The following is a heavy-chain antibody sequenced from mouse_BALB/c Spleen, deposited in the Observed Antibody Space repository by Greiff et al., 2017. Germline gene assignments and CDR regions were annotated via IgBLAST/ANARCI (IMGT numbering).Heavy chain of an antibody. CDR3: ARCGGEWYLEV. V-gene: IGHV5-17*02. CDR1: GFTFSSFG. J-gene: IGHJ1*01. D-gene: IGHD1-1*02. Sequence: EVKLMESGGGLVQPGGSRKLSCAASGFTFSSFGMHWVRQAPEKGLEWVAYISSGSSTIYYADTVKGRFTISRDNPKNTLFLQMTSLRSEDTAMYYCARCGGEWYLEVGGGGTTGTVAS. CDR2: ISSGSSTI.